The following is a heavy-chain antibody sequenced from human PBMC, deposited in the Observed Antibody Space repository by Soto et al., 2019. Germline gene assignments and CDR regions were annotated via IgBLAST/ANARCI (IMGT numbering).Heavy chain of an antibody. J-gene: IGHJ4*02. CDR1: GFTFSSYA. CDR2: ISGSGFST. CDR3: AKDPGDYPSDYFDY. V-gene: IGHV3-23*01. Sequence: EAQLLESGGGLVQPGGSLRLSCAASGFTFSSYAMSWVRQAPGKGLEWVSAISGSGFSTYYADSVKGRFTVSRDTSKNPLFLQMNSLRAEATAVYYCAKDPGDYPSDYFDYWGQGTLVTVSS. D-gene: IGHD4-17*01.